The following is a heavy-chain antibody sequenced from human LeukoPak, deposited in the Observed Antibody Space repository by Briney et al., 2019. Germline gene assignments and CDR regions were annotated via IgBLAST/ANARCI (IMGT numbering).Heavy chain of an antibody. CDR1: GGSISSYY. CDR3: ARVSSGLLGY. V-gene: IGHV4-59*01. Sequence: SETLSLTCTVSGGSISSYYWSWFRQPPGKGLEWIAYIYYSGSTNYNPSLKSRVTISVDTSKNQFSLKLSSVTAADTAVCYCARVSSGLLGYWGQGTLVTVSS. CDR2: IYYSGST. J-gene: IGHJ4*02. D-gene: IGHD6-19*01.